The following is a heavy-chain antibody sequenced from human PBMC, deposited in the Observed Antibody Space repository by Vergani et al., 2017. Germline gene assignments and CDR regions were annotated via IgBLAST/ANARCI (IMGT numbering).Heavy chain of an antibody. J-gene: IGHJ6*02. CDR1: GGSFSGYY. D-gene: IGHD2-15*01. V-gene: IGHV4-59*10. Sequence: QVQLQQWGAGLLKPSETLSLTCAVYGGSFSGYYWSWIRQPAGKGLEWIGRIYTSGSTNYNSSLKSRVTISVDTSKNQFSLKLSSVTAADTAVYYCARPYCSGGSCYSGDLADVWGQGTTVTVAS. CDR2: IYTSGST. CDR3: ARPYCSGGSCYSGDLADV.